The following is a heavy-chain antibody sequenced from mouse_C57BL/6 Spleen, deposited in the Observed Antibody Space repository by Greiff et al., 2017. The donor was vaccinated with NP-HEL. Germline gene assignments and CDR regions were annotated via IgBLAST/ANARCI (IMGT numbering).Heavy chain of an antibody. J-gene: IGHJ4*01. V-gene: IGHV5-4*01. CDR3: ARDEEYYYGSSGYAMDY. Sequence: EVHLVESGGGLVKPGGSLKLSCAASGFTFSSYAMSWVRQTPEKRLEWVATISDGGSYTYYPDNVKGRFTISRDNAKNNLYLQMSHLKSEDTAMYYCARDEEYYYGSSGYAMDYWGQGTSVTVSS. D-gene: IGHD1-1*01. CDR1: GFTFSSYA. CDR2: ISDGGSYT.